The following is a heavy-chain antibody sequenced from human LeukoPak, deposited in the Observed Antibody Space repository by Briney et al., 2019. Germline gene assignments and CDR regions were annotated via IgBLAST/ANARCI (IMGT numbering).Heavy chain of an antibody. CDR1: GYTFTSHG. D-gene: IGHD6-19*01. J-gene: IGHJ3*02. CDR3: ARNVIAVAGIDGFDI. Sequence: GASVKVSCPASGYTFTSHGISWVRQVPGQGLEWMGWISPYNDNTNYAQKLRGRVTMTTDTSTSTAYMDLKSLRSDDTAIYYCARNVIAVAGIDGFDIWGQGTMVTVSS. CDR2: ISPYNDNT. V-gene: IGHV1-18*01.